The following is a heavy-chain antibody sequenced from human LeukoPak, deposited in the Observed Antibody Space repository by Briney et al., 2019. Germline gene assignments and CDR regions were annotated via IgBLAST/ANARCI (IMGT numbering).Heavy chain of an antibody. CDR1: GFTFSSYS. CDR2: ISSSSSYI. Sequence: GGSLRLSCAASGFTFSSYSMNWVRQAPGKGLEWVSSISSSSSYIYYADSVKGRFTISRDNAKNSLHLQMNSLRAEDTAVYYCARETANTAMEHYYYYYGMDVWGQGTTVTVSS. V-gene: IGHV3-21*01. CDR3: ARETANTAMEHYYYYYGMDV. D-gene: IGHD5-18*01. J-gene: IGHJ6*02.